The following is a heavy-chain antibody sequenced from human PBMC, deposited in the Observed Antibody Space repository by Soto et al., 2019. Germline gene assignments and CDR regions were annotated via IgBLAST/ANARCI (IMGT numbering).Heavy chain of an antibody. J-gene: IGHJ4*02. CDR3: ARGQWYYYGSGSYYNANFDY. D-gene: IGHD3-10*01. V-gene: IGHV4-34*01. CDR1: GGSFSGYY. Sequence: SETLSLTCAVYGGSFSGYYWSWIRQPPGKGLEWIGEINHSGSTNYSPSLKSRVTISVDTSKNQFSLKLSSVTAADTAVYYCARGQWYYYGSGSYYNANFDYWGQGPLVTVSS. CDR2: INHSGST.